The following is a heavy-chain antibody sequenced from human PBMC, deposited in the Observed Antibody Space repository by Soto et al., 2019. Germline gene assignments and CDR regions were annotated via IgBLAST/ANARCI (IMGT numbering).Heavy chain of an antibody. Sequence: SETLSLTCTVSGGSISSSSYYWGWIRQPPGKGLEWIGSIYYSGSTYYNPSLKSRVTISVDTSKNQFSLKLSSVTAADTAVYYCARKGATVTIPFDYWGQGTLVTVSS. CDR2: IYYSGST. J-gene: IGHJ4*02. CDR3: ARKGATVTIPFDY. V-gene: IGHV4-39*01. CDR1: GGSISSSSYY. D-gene: IGHD4-17*01.